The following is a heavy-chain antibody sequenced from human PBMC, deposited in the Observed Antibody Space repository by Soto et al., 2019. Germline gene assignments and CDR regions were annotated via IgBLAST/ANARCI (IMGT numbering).Heavy chain of an antibody. J-gene: IGHJ5*02. V-gene: IGHV3-23*01. D-gene: IGHD2-2*01. CDR2: ISGAGGNT. CDR3: AKDPVTQLLPSGWFDP. CDR1: GFAFGAYA. Sequence: EVQLLESGGGLVQPGGSLRLSCAASGFAFGAYAMTWVRQAPGKGLEWVSVISGAGGNTYYADSVKGRFTVSRDNSKKMLYLEMNSLRVEDTAIYYCAKDPVTQLLPSGWFDPWGQGTRVTVSS.